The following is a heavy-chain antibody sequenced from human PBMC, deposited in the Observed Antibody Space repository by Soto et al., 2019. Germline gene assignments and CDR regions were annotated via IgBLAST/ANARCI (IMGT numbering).Heavy chain of an antibody. CDR2: INPNSGGT. D-gene: IGHD3-10*01. Sequence: QVQLVQSGAEVKKPGASVKVSCKASGYTFTGYYMHWVRQAPGQGLEWMGWINPNSGGTNYAQKVQGWVTMTRDTSISTAYMELSRLRSDDTAVYYCAITYYYGSGSYPDAFDIWGQGTMVTVSS. CDR1: GYTFTGYY. CDR3: AITYYYGSGSYPDAFDI. V-gene: IGHV1-2*04. J-gene: IGHJ3*02.